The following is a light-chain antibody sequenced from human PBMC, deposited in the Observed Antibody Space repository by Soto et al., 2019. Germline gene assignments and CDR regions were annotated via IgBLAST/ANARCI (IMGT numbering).Light chain of an antibody. CDR2: AAS. J-gene: IGKJ1*01. CDR1: QYISNH. CDR3: QQTYTTPQT. V-gene: IGKV1-39*01. Sequence: DILMTQSPSSLSASVGDRVTVTCRASQYISNHLNWYQQKPGKAPKLLIYAASSLQSGAPSRFSGSGSGADFTLTINSLQPEDFATYYCQQTYTTPQTFGQGTTVEIE.